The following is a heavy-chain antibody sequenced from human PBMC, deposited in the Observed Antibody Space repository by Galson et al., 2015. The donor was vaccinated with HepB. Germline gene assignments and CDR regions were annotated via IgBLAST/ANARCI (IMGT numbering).Heavy chain of an antibody. CDR2: INPNSGGT. Sequence: SVKVSCKASGYTFTGYYMHWVRQAPGQGLEWMGRINPNSGGTNYAQKFQGRVTMTRDTSISTAYTELSRLRSDDTAVYYCARVEVSGWTADYYYYYGMDVWGQGTTVTVSS. D-gene: IGHD6-19*01. CDR1: GYTFTGYY. J-gene: IGHJ6*02. CDR3: ARVEVSGWTADYYYYYGMDV. V-gene: IGHV1-2*06.